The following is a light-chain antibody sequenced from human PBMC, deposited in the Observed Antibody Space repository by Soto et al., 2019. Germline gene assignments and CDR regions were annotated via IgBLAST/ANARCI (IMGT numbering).Light chain of an antibody. Sequence: AIQLTQSPSSLSASVGDRVTITCRTSQGISSALAWYQQKPGKAPMLLIYDASSLESGVPSRFRGSGSGTDFTLTISSLQPEDFAPYYCQQFNNYRLPFAGGTKVDIK. V-gene: IGKV1D-13*01. J-gene: IGKJ4*01. CDR3: QQFNNYRLP. CDR1: QGISSA. CDR2: DAS.